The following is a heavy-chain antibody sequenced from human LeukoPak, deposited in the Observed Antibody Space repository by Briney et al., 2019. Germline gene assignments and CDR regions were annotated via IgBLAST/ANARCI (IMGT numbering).Heavy chain of an antibody. D-gene: IGHD6-19*01. Sequence: ASVKVSCKASGYTFTGYYMHWVRQAPGQGLEWMGWINPNSGGTNYAQKFQGRVTMTRDTSTSTVYMELSSLRSEDTAVYYCARDGYSSGWYDYWGQGTLVTVSS. CDR2: INPNSGGT. CDR1: GYTFTGYY. J-gene: IGHJ4*02. V-gene: IGHV1-2*02. CDR3: ARDGYSSGWYDY.